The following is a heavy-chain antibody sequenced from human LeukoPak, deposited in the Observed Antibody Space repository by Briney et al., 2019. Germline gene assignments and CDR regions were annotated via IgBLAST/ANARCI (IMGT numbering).Heavy chain of an antibody. J-gene: IGHJ4*02. CDR3: AKVRLELRNYFDY. V-gene: IGHV3-74*01. D-gene: IGHD1-7*01. CDR1: GFTFSSYW. CDR2: INSDGSTT. Sequence: GGSLSLSCAASGFTFSSYWMHWVRQAPGKGLVWVSRINSDGSTTNYADSVKGRFTISRDNAKNTLYLQMNSLRAEDTAVYYCAKVRLELRNYFDYWGQGTLVTVSS.